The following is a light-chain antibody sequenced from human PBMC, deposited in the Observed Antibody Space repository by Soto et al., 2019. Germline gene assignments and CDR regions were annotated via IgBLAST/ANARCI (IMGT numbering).Light chain of an antibody. V-gene: IGKV1-5*01. J-gene: IGKJ1*01. CDR3: QQYNPFPRT. Sequence: DIQMTQSPSTLSASIGDKVTITCRATQSISSWLAWYQHKPGEAPKLLIYDASDLETGVPLRFTGRASETQFTLTISGLQPDDFATYYCQQYNPFPRTFGQGTKVEI. CDR1: QSISSW. CDR2: DAS.